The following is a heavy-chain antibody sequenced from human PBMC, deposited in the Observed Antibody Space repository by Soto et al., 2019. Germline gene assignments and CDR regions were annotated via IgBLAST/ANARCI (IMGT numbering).Heavy chain of an antibody. CDR1: GYTFTNYG. CDR3: APHTLDTGMPSGY. J-gene: IGHJ4*02. CDR2: IGGYKGNT. Sequence: QVQLVQSGAEVREPGASVKVSCKASGYTFTNYGVSWVRQAPGQGLEWMGWIGGYKGNTNYAQKLQGRVTWTTDTSTSTAYMELRSLRSDDPAVYYCAPHTLDTGMPSGYWGQGTLVTVSS. V-gene: IGHV1-18*01. D-gene: IGHD5-18*01.